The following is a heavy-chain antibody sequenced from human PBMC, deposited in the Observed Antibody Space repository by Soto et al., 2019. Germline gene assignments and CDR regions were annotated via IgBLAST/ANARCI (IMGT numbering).Heavy chain of an antibody. D-gene: IGHD2-15*01. V-gene: IGHV1-69*13. CDR2: IIPIFGTA. CDR3: AKVVVVAATLRYFDL. J-gene: IGHJ2*01. Sequence: GASVKVSCKASGGTFSSYAISWVRQAPGQGLEWMGGIIPIFGTANYAQKFQGRVTITADESTSTAYMELSSLRSEDTAVYYCAKVVVVAATLRYFDLWGRGTLVTVSS. CDR1: GGTFSSYA.